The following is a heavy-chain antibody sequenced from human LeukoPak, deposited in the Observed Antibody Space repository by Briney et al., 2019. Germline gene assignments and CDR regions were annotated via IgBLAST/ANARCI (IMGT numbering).Heavy chain of an antibody. CDR1: GYSENFYG. Sequence: ASVKVSCKTSGYSENFYGITWVRQVAGQGLEWMGWISAQHGQTEYAPNSQDRVTMTTDTYTNTAYMELSRLRSDDTAVYYCARDSTALDHYGSGFDYWGQGTLVTVSS. CDR2: ISAQHGQT. J-gene: IGHJ4*02. V-gene: IGHV1-18*01. D-gene: IGHD3-10*01. CDR3: ARDSTALDHYGSGFDY.